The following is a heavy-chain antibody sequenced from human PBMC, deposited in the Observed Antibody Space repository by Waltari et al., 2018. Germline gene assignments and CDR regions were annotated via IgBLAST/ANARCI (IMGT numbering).Heavy chain of an antibody. J-gene: IGHJ4*02. V-gene: IGHV3-73*01. CDR1: GVNIGGTA. CDR2: VRSKHNNFAT. Sequence: EVQVVESGGGFIQTGESLRLSCVASGVNIGGTAMEWVRQSPGKGLQWIGRVRSKHNNFATVYAESMRGRSMVSRNASMNTAYLQIDNVTPDDTAVYYCTTGIVELESERAAFWGRGVLVTVTS. CDR3: TTGIVELESERAAF. D-gene: IGHD1-1*01.